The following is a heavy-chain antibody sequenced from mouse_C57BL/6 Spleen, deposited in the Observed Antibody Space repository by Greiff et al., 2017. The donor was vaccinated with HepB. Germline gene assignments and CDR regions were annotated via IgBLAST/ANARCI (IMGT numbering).Heavy chain of an antibody. V-gene: IGHV7-3*01. D-gene: IGHD4-1*01. CDR2: IRNKANGYTT. CDR1: GFTFTDYY. Sequence: DVKLVESGGGLVQPGGSLSLSCAASGFTFTDYYMSWVRQPPGKALEWLGFIRNKANGYTTEYSASVKGRFTISRDNSQSILYLQMNALRAEDSATYYCARYLTGTFDYWGQGTTLTVSS. CDR3: ARYLTGTFDY. J-gene: IGHJ2*01.